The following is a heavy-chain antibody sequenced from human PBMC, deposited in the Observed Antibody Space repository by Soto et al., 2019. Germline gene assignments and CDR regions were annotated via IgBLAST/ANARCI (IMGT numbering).Heavy chain of an antibody. CDR1: GGTFRNHV. CDR2: IIPIIGTP. CDR3: ARDLEFRDGNISHLDY. V-gene: IGHV1-69*13. D-gene: IGHD3-10*01. J-gene: IGHJ4*02. Sequence: GASVKVSCKASGGTFRNHVFNWVRQAPGQGLEWMGGIIPIIGTPNYAQKFRGRVTITADASTSTVYLEVSSLRSQDTAVYYCARDLEFRDGNISHLDYWGQGTLVTVSS.